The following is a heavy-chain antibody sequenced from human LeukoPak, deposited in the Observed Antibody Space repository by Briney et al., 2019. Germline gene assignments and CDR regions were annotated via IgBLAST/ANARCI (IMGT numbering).Heavy chain of an antibody. Sequence: GGSLRLPCALSGFAFSSYNLNWVRQAPGKGLEWVSYISSSGSTIYYADSVKGRFTISRDNAKNSLYLQMNSLRAEDTAVYYCARYSLQQLPPSYFDYWGQGTLVTVSS. CDR3: ARYSLQQLPPSYFDY. D-gene: IGHD6-13*01. CDR1: GFAFSSYN. J-gene: IGHJ4*02. CDR2: ISSSGSTI. V-gene: IGHV3-48*03.